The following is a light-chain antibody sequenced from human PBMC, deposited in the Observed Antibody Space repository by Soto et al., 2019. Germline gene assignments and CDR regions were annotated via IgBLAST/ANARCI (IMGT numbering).Light chain of an antibody. CDR3: MQALQSRT. CDR1: QSLLYSNGYNY. CDR2: LGS. J-gene: IGKJ1*01. V-gene: IGKV2-28*01. Sequence: DIVMTQSPLSLPVTPGEPASISCRSSQSLLYSNGYNYLDWYLQKPGQSPQLLIYLGSNWASGVPDRFSGSGSGTDFTLKISRVEAEDVGVYYCMQALQSRTFGQGTKVEIK.